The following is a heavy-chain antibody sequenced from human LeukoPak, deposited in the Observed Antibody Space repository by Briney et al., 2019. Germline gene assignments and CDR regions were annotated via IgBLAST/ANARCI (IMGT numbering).Heavy chain of an antibody. CDR1: GITLNNYG. Sequence: HPGGSLRLSCAVSGITLNNYGMTWVRQAPGKGLEWVAGISGSGGSTNYADSVKGRFTISRDNPKNTLYLQMNSLRAEDTAVYFCAKRGVVIRVILVGFHKEAYYFDSWGQGALVTVSS. V-gene: IGHV3-23*01. J-gene: IGHJ4*02. D-gene: IGHD3-22*01. CDR3: AKRGVVIRVILVGFHKEAYYFDS. CDR2: ISGSGGST.